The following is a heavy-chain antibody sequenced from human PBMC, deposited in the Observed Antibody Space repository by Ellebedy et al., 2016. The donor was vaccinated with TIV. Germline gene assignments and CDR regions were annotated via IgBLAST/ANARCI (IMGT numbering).Heavy chain of an antibody. CDR3: ATGEYQKSYYYYGMDV. D-gene: IGHD2-2*01. CDR2: IYSSGGT. CDR1: GFTVSSNY. V-gene: IGHV3-53*01. J-gene: IGHJ6*02. Sequence: GGSLRLSCAASGFTVSSNYMSWVRQAPGRGLEWVSTIYSSGGTYYAGSVKGRFTISRDNSTNTLYLQMNSLRAEDTAVYYCATGEYQKSYYYYGMDVWGQGTTVTVSS.